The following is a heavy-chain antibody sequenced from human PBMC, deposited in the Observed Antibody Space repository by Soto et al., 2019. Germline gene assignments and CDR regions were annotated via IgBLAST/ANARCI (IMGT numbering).Heavy chain of an antibody. D-gene: IGHD3-22*01. V-gene: IGHV3-53*01. CDR3: ARDRVESGYPEYFQH. CDR1: GFTVSSNY. CDR2: IYSGGST. Sequence: GGSLRLSCAASGFTVSSNYMSWVRQAPGKGLEWVSVIYSGGSTFYADSVKGRFTISRDNSKNTLYLQMNSLRAEDTAVYYCARDRVESGYPEYFQHWGQGTLVTVSS. J-gene: IGHJ1*01.